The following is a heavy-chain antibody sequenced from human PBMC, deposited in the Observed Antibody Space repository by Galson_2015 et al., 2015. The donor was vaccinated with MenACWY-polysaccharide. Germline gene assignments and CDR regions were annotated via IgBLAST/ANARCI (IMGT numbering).Heavy chain of an antibody. J-gene: IGHJ3*02. V-gene: IGHV4-31*03. Sequence: TLSLTCTVSGASIGSGDDYYWTWIRQRPGKGLEWIGYVYYSGSTYYNPSLKSRVIISQDTSKNQFSLNLSSVTAADTAVYYCARRSYGLEAFDIWGQGTMVIVSP. CDR1: GASIGSGDDYY. CDR2: VYYSGST. D-gene: IGHD5-18*01. CDR3: ARRSYGLEAFDI.